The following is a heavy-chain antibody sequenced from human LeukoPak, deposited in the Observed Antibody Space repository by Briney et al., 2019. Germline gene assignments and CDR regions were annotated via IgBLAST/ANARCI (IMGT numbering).Heavy chain of an antibody. Sequence: PWETLSLTCAVYGGSFSGYYWSWIRQPPGKGLEWIGEINHSGSTNYNPSLKSRVTISVDTSKNQFSLKLSSVTAADTAVYYCASGRPRSFDYWGQGTLVTVSS. CDR2: INHSGST. J-gene: IGHJ4*02. V-gene: IGHV4-34*01. CDR1: GGSFSGYY. CDR3: ASGRPRSFDY.